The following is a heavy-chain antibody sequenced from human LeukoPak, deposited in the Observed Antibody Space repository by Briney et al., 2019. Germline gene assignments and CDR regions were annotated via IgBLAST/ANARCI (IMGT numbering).Heavy chain of an antibody. D-gene: IGHD3-22*01. V-gene: IGHV1-8*01. CDR2: MNPNSGNT. J-gene: IGHJ3*02. Sequence: ASVKVSCKASGYTFTSYDINWVRQATGQGLEWMGWMNPNSGNTGYAQKFQGRVTMTRNTSISTAYMELSSLRSEDTAVYYCARYHNKYYYDSSGYQDAFDIWGQGTMVTVSS. CDR1: GYTFTSYD. CDR3: ARYHNKYYYDSSGYQDAFDI.